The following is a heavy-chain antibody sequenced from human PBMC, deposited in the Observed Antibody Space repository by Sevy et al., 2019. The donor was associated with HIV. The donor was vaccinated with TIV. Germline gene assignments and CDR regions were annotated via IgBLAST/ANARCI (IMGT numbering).Heavy chain of an antibody. CDR2: IKSKGDNYAT. CDR3: RSLDLVVTGATLGGLHQKTIDW. Sequence: GGSLRLSCAASGFSFRDSAVHWVRQTFGKGLEWVGRIKSKGDNYATLYSSSVKDRIPISRGDSTNTAYLPMSSFQNEDTAIYYCRSLDLVVTGATLGGLHQKTIDWWGQGSRVTVSS. CDR1: GFSFRDSA. V-gene: IGHV3-73*01. J-gene: IGHJ4*02. D-gene: IGHD2-15*01.